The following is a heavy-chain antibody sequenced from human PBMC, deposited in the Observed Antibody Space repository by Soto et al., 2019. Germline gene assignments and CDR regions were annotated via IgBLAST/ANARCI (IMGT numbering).Heavy chain of an antibody. CDR1: GFTFSSYA. D-gene: IGHD3-9*01. CDR2: ISGSGGST. V-gene: IGHV3-23*01. CDR3: ADFPHHFDWLLPHFDY. Sequence: PGGSMSLSCAASGFTFSSYAMSWVRPDPGKGLEWVSAISGSGGSTYYADSVKGRFTISRDNSKNTLYLQMNSLRAEDTAVYYCADFPHHFDWLLPHFDYWGQGTLVTVSS. J-gene: IGHJ4*02.